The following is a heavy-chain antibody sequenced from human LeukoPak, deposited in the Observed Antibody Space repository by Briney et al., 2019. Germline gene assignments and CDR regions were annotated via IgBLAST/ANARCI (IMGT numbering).Heavy chain of an antibody. Sequence: ASVRVSCKASGYTFTSYGISWVRQAPGQGLEWMGWISAYNGNTNYAQKLQGRVTMTTDTSTSTAYMELRSLRSDDTAVYYCARNQATAMAHDYWGQGTLVTVSS. CDR2: ISAYNGNT. J-gene: IGHJ4*02. CDR3: ARNQATAMAHDY. V-gene: IGHV1-18*01. CDR1: GYTFTSYG. D-gene: IGHD5-18*01.